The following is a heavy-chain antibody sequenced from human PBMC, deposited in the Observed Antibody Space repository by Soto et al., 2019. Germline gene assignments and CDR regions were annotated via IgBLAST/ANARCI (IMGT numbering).Heavy chain of an antibody. Sequence: EVQLVDSGGGLVKPGGSLRLYCAASGFTFSRYTMNWVRQAPGKGLEWVSSISSSSSYIQYADSVKGRFTSSRDNAKNALYLQMNSLRAEDTAVYYCASHYVERKHDWGQGTLVTVSS. CDR1: GFTFSRYT. J-gene: IGHJ4*02. CDR2: ISSSSSYI. V-gene: IGHV3-21*01. D-gene: IGHD4-17*01. CDR3: ASHYVERKHD.